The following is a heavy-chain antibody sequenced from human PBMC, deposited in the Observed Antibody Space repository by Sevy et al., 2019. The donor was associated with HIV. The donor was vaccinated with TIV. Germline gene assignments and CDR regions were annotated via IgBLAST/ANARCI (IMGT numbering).Heavy chain of an antibody. CDR1: GFTFSNAW. CDR2: IKSKTDGGTT. CDR3: TTDARILGYCSSTSCYDYYYYYMDV. V-gene: IGHV3-15*01. Sequence: GGSLRLSCAASGFTFSNAWMSWVRQAPGKGLEWVGRIKSKTDGGTTDYAAPVKGRLTISRDDSKNTLYLQMNSLKTVDTAVYYCTTDARILGYCSSTSCYDYYYYYMDVWGKGTTVTVSS. D-gene: IGHD2-2*01. J-gene: IGHJ6*03.